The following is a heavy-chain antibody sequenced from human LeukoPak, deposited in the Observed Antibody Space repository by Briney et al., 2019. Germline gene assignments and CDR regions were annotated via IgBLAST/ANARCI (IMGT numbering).Heavy chain of an antibody. J-gene: IGHJ4*02. V-gene: IGHV3-23*01. CDR1: GFTFSGFA. CDR2: ISGNGHQT. Sequence: PGGSRRLSCSASGFTFSGFAMTWVRQLPGRGLEWVSSISGNGHQTYYADSVKGRFSVSRDNSKNILYLQMDSLRADDSALYYCAKDANYYDSSGYLIPFDYWGQGTLVTVSS. D-gene: IGHD3-22*01. CDR3: AKDANYYDSSGYLIPFDY.